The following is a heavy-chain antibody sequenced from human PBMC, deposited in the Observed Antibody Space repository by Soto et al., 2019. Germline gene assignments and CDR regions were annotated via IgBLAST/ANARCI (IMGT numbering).Heavy chain of an antibody. Sequence: SETLSLTCAVYGGSFSGYYWSWIRQPPGKGLEWIGEINHSGSTNYNPSLKSRVTISVDTSKNQFSLKLSSVTAADTAVYYCARAPMGSGWYVYWGQGTLVTVSS. D-gene: IGHD6-19*01. V-gene: IGHV4-34*01. CDR2: INHSGST. CDR1: GGSFSGYY. CDR3: ARAPMGSGWYVY. J-gene: IGHJ1*01.